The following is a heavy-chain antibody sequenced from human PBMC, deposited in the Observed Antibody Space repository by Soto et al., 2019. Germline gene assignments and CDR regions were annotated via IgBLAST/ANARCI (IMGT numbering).Heavy chain of an antibody. CDR1: GGPFSGYA. D-gene: IGHD3-22*01. J-gene: IGHJ4*01. V-gene: IGHV1-69*01. CDR3: GGAPQLYSYDPSGYYCLDE. CDR2: IIPVFNTA. Sequence: VLLMQSGAEVKKPGSSVTVSCKASGGPFSGYAVSWVRQSLGRGLEWMGGIIPVFNTASYARNFQDRVTITADESTRTAHMELSRPRSEDTAVYYWGGAPQLYSYDPSGYYCLDEWGHGTQVTVSS.